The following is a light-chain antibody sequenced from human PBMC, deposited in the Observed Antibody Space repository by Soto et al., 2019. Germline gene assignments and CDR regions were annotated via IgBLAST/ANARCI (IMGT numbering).Light chain of an antibody. Sequence: EIVLTQSPGTLSLSPGETASLSCWASQSIISNFFAWYQQRRGQPPRLLIYDSSRRASGIPARFTGSGSGTAFTLTISSVEPEDAAVYYCQQTFHSPRTFGQGTRLEI. J-gene: IGKJ2*01. CDR1: QSIISNF. CDR2: DSS. V-gene: IGKV3-20*01. CDR3: QQTFHSPRT.